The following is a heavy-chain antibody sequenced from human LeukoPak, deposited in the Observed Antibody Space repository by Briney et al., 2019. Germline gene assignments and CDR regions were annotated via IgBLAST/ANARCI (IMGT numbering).Heavy chain of an antibody. CDR2: IDFSGST. V-gene: IGHV4-4*07. CDR1: GGSISSSY. D-gene: IGHD3-3*01. J-gene: IGHJ4*02. CDR3: ARELEATRFSPD. Sequence: SETLSLTCTVSGGSISSSYWSWIRQPAGKGLEWIGRIDFSGSTNYNPSLKSRATISLDKSQMQFSLKLISVTAADTAVYYCARELEATRFSPDWGQGTLVTVSS.